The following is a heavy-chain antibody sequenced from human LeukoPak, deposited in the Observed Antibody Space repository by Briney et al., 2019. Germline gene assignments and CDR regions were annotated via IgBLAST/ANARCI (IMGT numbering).Heavy chain of an antibody. Sequence: GESLKISCKGSGYRFTSYWTGWVRQMPGKGLEWMGIIYPGDSDPRYSPSFQGQITISADKSISTAYLQWSRLKASDTAMYYCARRPAVGYYYDSSGYYHDAFDIWGQGTMVTVSS. CDR1: GYRFTSYW. J-gene: IGHJ3*02. V-gene: IGHV5-51*01. CDR2: IYPGDSDP. CDR3: ARRPAVGYYYDSSGYYHDAFDI. D-gene: IGHD3-22*01.